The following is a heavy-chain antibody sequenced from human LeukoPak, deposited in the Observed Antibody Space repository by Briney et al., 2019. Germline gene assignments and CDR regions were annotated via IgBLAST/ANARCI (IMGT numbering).Heavy chain of an antibody. D-gene: IGHD1-26*01. CDR3: ATDGIPGATTTLDY. CDR2: INPSGGFT. CDR1: GYSFSTHW. V-gene: IGHV1-46*01. Sequence: ASVKVSCKASGYSFSTHWMHWVRQAPGQGLEWMGIINPSGGFTSYAQKLQGRVTVTRDMSTSTVYMELSNLRSEDTAVYYCATDGIPGATTTLDYWGQGTLVTVSS. J-gene: IGHJ4*02.